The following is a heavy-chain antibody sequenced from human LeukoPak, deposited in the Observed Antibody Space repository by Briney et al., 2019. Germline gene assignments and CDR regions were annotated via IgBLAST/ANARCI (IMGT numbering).Heavy chain of an antibody. D-gene: IGHD1-26*01. J-gene: IGHJ3*02. V-gene: IGHV3-11*01. CDR2: ISSSGSTI. CDR1: GFTFSDYY. Sequence: TGGSLRLSCAASGFTFSDYYMSWIRQAPGKGLEWVSYISSSGSTIYYADSVKGRFTISRDNAKNSLYLQMNSLRAEDTAVYYCASPMIVGGYDAFDIWGQGTMVTVSS. CDR3: ASPMIVGGYDAFDI.